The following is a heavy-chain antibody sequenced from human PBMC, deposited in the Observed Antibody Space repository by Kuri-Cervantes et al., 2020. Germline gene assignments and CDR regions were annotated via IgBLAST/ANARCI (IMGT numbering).Heavy chain of an antibody. D-gene: IGHD3-3*01. J-gene: IGHJ6*03. CDR3: ARGAPYYDFWSGYRDYYMDV. V-gene: IGHV3-7*01. Sequence: GGSLRLSCAASGFIFSSSWMSWVRQAPGKGLEWVANIKQDGSGKYYVDSVKGRFTISRDNAKNSLYLQMNSLRAEDTAVYYCARGAPYYDFWSGYRDYYMDVWGKGTTVTVSS. CDR2: IKQDGSGK. CDR1: GFIFSSSW.